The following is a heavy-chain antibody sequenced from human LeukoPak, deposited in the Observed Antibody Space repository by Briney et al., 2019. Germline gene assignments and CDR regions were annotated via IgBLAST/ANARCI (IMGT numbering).Heavy chain of an antibody. CDR1: GFTFSGYA. CDR3: STDTLSYDILTGYYFDY. V-gene: IGHV3-23*01. D-gene: IGHD3-9*01. CDR2: ISVSGGST. Sequence: PGGSLRLSCAASGFTFSGYAMSWGREAPGKGREWGSAISVSGGSTYYADSVKGRVTISRENSKNTPYLQMSSLRAEDTAVHYFSTDTLSYDILTGYYFDYWGQGTLVTVSS. J-gene: IGHJ4*02.